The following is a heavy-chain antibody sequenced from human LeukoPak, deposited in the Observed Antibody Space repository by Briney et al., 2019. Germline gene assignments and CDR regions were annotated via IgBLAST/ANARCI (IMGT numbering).Heavy chain of an antibody. CDR1: GGSISSYY. CDR3: ARQDIVLMVYALFDY. J-gene: IGHJ4*02. CDR2: IYYSGST. D-gene: IGHD2-8*01. V-gene: IGHV4-59*05. Sequence: PSETLSLTCTVSGGSISSYYWSWIRQPPGKGLEWIGSIYYSGSTYYNPSLKRRVTISVDTSKNQFSLKLSSVTAADTAVYYCARQDIVLMVYALFDYWGQGTLVTVSS.